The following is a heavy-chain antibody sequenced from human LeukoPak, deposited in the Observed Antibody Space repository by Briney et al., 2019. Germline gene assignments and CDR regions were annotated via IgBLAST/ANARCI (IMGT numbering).Heavy chain of an antibody. Sequence: GGSLRLSCAASGFTFSSYAMHWVRQAPGKGLEWVAVISYDGSNKYYADSVKGRFTISRDNDKNTLYLQMNSLRAEDTAVYYCARVAVSAYDSLGDYWGQGTLVTVSS. CDR1: GFTFSSYA. V-gene: IGHV3-30*04. CDR3: ARVAVSAYDSLGDY. CDR2: ISYDGSNK. D-gene: IGHD5-12*01. J-gene: IGHJ4*02.